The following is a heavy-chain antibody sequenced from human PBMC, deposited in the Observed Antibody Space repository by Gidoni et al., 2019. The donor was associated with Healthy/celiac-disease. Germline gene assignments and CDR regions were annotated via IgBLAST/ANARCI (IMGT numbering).Heavy chain of an antibody. CDR1: GGSFSGYY. CDR2: INHSGST. D-gene: IGHD5-12*01. Sequence: QVQLQQWGAGLLKPSETLSLTCAVYGGSFSGYYWSWIRQPPGKGLEWIGEINHSGSTNYNPSLKSRVTISVDTSKNQFSLKLSSVTAADTAVYYCARCVEVATGGDYWAREPWSPSPQ. V-gene: IGHV4-34*01. J-gene: IGHJ4*02. CDR3: ARCVEVATGGDY.